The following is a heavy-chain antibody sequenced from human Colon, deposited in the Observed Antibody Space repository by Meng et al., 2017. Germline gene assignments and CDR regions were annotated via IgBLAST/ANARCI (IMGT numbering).Heavy chain of an antibody. CDR1: GYSFTSYG. Sequence: QVHLVQSGAALKKPGASVNVSCQASGYSFTSYGMHWLRQAPGQRPEWMGWIYTADGNRRYSQRFQDRLTITSDTFARTAYMELSSLRSEDTAVYFCARDERGGPYYFDYWGQGTLVTVSS. J-gene: IGHJ4*02. CDR2: IYTADGNR. CDR3: ARDERGGPYYFDY. V-gene: IGHV1-3*04.